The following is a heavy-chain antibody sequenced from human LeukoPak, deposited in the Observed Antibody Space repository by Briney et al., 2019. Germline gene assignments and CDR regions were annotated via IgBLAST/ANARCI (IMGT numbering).Heavy chain of an antibody. CDR1: GFTFSNYG. D-gene: IGHD2-15*01. Sequence: GRSLRLSCAASGFTFSNYGMHWVRQAPGTGLEWVAVIWYDGSNKYYGDSVKGRFTISRDNSKNTLYLQMNSLRADDTAVYYCARALCSGGTCYLDYWGQGTLVTVSS. CDR3: ARALCSGGTCYLDY. V-gene: IGHV3-33*01. J-gene: IGHJ4*02. CDR2: IWYDGSNK.